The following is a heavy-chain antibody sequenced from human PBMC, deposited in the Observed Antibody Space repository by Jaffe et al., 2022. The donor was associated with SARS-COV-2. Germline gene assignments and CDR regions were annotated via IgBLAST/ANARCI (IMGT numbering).Heavy chain of an antibody. Sequence: EVQLVESGGGVVQPGGSLRLSCAGSGFTFADYGMHWLRQAPGKGLEWVSLISGDGGTTYYAHSVRGRFTISRDNSKNSLYLQMHSLRTEDSALYYCAIDIRGIELWGQGTLVTVSS. V-gene: IGHV3-43*02. D-gene: IGHD3-16*01. J-gene: IGHJ5*02. CDR3: AIDIRGIEL. CDR1: GFTFADYG. CDR2: ISGDGGTT.